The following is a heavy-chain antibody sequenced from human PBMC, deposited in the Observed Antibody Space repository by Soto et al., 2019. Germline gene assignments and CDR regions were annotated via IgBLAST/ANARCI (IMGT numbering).Heavy chain of an antibody. D-gene: IGHD1-26*01. Sequence: QVQLVQSGAEVKKPGASVKVSCKASGYTFTSYDINWVRQATGQGLEWMGWMNPNSGNTGYAQKFKGRVTMTGNTSISTAYMGLSSLRSEVSAVYYCARSPKSSTYNWFVPWGQGTLVTVSS. J-gene: IGHJ5*02. V-gene: IGHV1-8*01. CDR1: GYTFTSYD. CDR3: ARSPKSSTYNWFVP. CDR2: MNPNSGNT.